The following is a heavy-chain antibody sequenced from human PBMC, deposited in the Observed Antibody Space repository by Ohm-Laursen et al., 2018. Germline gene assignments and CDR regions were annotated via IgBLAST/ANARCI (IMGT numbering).Heavy chain of an antibody. Sequence: TQTLTLTGTFSGFSLSTSGMCVSWIRQPPGKALEWLARIDWDDDKYYSTSLKTRLTISKDTSKNQVVLTMTNMDPVDTATYYCARITGGGYYFDYWGQGTLVTVFS. CDR1: GFSLSTSGMC. J-gene: IGHJ4*02. V-gene: IGHV2-70*11. CDR3: ARITGGGYYFDY. CDR2: IDWDDDK. D-gene: IGHD1-14*01.